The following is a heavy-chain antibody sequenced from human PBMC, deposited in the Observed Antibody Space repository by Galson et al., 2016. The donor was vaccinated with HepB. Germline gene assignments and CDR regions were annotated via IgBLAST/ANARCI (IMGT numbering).Heavy chain of an antibody. CDR2: FYYTGGT. CDR1: GGFINSGGAS. D-gene: IGHD3-3*01. J-gene: IGHJ5*02. Sequence: TLSLTCAVSGGFINSGGASWGWIRQTPGLGLEWIGCFYYTGGTYYNPSLKSRVSISVDRPNNQLSLSLKSVTAADTAVYYCASAAVPGVVLTYNWFDPWGQGTLVTVSP. CDR3: ASAAVPGVVLTYNWFDP. V-gene: IGHV4-30-2*01.